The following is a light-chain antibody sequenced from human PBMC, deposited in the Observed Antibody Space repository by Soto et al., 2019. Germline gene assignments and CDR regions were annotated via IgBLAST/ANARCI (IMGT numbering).Light chain of an antibody. CDR1: SSDVGGYNY. V-gene: IGLV2-14*01. CDR3: SSYTSSGTLV. J-gene: IGLJ2*01. CDR2: DVN. Sequence: QSALTQPASVSGSPGQSITISCTGTSSDVGGYNYVSWYQQHPGKAPKLMIYDVNNRPSGVSNRFSGSKSGNTASLTISGLPAEDEADYYCSSYTSSGTLVFGGGTKLTVL.